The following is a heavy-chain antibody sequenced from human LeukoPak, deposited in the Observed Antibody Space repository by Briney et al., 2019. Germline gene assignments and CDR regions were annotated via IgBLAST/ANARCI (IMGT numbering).Heavy chain of an antibody. V-gene: IGHV3-7*01. CDR3: AWPHLAPEDNYGMDV. CDR1: GFTFSSYW. J-gene: IGHJ6*02. Sequence: GGSLRLSCAASGFTFSSYWMSWVRQAPGKGLEWMANIKQDGSEKYYVDSAKGRFTISRDNAKNSPYLQMNSLRAEDTAVYYCAWPHLAPEDNYGMDVWGQGTTVSLSS. CDR2: IKQDGSEK.